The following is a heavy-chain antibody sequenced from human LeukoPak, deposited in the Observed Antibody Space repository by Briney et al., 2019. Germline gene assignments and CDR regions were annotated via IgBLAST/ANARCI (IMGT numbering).Heavy chain of an antibody. Sequence: PGGSLRLSCAASGFTFSSYGMHWVRQAPGKGLEWVAVIWYDGSNKYYADSVKGRFTISRDNSKNTLYLQMNSLRAEDTAVYYCARGRGPSIAVAGGFDYWGQGTLVTVSS. CDR2: IWYDGSNK. V-gene: IGHV3-33*08. CDR1: GFTFSSYG. CDR3: ARGRGPSIAVAGGFDY. D-gene: IGHD6-19*01. J-gene: IGHJ4*02.